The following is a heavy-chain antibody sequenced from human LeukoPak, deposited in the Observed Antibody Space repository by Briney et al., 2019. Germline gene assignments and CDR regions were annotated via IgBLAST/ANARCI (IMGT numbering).Heavy chain of an antibody. CDR1: GFTFSNAW. J-gene: IGHJ4*02. CDR2: IKSKSAGGKT. Sequence: GGSLRLSCAASGFTFSNAWMSWVRQAPGKGLEWVGRIKSKSAGGKTDYAAPMKGRFTISRDDPKNTLYPQMNSLKTEDTAVYYCTTVHDYGDYAPDYWGQGTLVTVSS. D-gene: IGHD4-17*01. V-gene: IGHV3-15*01. CDR3: TTVHDYGDYAPDY.